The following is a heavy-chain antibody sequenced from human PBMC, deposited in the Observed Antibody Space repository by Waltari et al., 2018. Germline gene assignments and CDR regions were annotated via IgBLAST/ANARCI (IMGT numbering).Heavy chain of an antibody. CDR2: IKGDGGST. V-gene: IGHV3-74*01. CDR3: TRTRYCSTTTCQVDWFDP. J-gene: IGHJ5*02. D-gene: IGHD2-2*01. Sequence: QAPGKGLGWVSRIKGDGGSTSYADSVKGRFTISRDNANKTLYLQMNSLRAEDTAVYYCTRTRYCSTTTCQVDWFDPWGQGTLVTVSS.